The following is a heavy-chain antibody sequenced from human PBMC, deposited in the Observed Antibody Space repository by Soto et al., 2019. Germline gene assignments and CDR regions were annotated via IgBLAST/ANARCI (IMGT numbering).Heavy chain of an antibody. Sequence: QVQLQEGGPGLVRPSGTLSLTCAVSSGSMTSSNWWSWVRQPPGKGLEWIGEVSHSGSTNYIPSLKSRVTISVVKSRNQFSLRLNSVTAADTAVYYCARNLYGGYDFDFWGQGTLVTVSS. V-gene: IGHV4-4*02. J-gene: IGHJ4*02. CDR2: VSHSGST. CDR3: ARNLYGGYDFDF. D-gene: IGHD5-12*01. CDR1: SGSMTSSNW.